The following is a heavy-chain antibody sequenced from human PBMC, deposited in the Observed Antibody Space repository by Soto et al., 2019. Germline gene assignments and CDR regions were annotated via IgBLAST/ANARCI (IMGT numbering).Heavy chain of an antibody. CDR3: ARGGDPGPTPGTIDY. CDR2: ISYDGSNK. CDR1: GFTFSSYA. D-gene: IGHD3-10*01. J-gene: IGHJ4*02. Sequence: QVQLVESGGGVVQPGRSLRLSCAASGFTFSSYAMHWVRQAPGKGLEWVAVISYDGSNKYYADSVKGRFTISRDNSKNTLYLQMNSLRAEDTAVYYCARGGDPGPTPGTIDYWGQGTLVTVSS. V-gene: IGHV3-30-3*01.